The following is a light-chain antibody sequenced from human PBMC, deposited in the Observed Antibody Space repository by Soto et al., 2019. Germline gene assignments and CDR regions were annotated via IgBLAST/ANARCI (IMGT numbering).Light chain of an antibody. Sequence: DIPMTQSPSTLSASVGDRVTITCRASQSISSWLAWYQQKPGKAPKLLIYDASSLESGVPSRFSGSGSGTEFTLTISSLQPDDFATYYCQQYKSYSWTFGQGTKVEI. V-gene: IGKV1-5*01. CDR2: DAS. CDR3: QQYKSYSWT. J-gene: IGKJ1*01. CDR1: QSISSW.